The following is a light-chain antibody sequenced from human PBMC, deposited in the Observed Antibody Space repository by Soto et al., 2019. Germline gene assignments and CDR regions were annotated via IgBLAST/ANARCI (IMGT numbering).Light chain of an antibody. CDR1: SSDVGSYNL. J-gene: IGLJ2*01. Sequence: QSALTQPASVSGSPGQSITISCTGTSSDVGSYNLVSWYQQHPGKAPKLMIYEGSKRPSGASNRFSGSKSGNTASLTISGLQAEDEADYYCCSYAGSSTFVFGGGTKVTVL. CDR2: EGS. CDR3: CSYAGSSTFV. V-gene: IGLV2-23*03.